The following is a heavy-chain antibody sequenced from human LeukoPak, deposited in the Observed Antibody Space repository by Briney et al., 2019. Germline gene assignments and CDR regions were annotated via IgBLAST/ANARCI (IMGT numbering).Heavy chain of an antibody. D-gene: IGHD3-16*02. V-gene: IGHV3-21*01. J-gene: IGHJ4*02. CDR2: ISSGSRYI. CDR3: ARDRLIAFGGVIVRGDY. Sequence: GGSLRLSCEASGFPFDSYTMNWVRQARGKGLEWVSSISSGSRYIYYADPARGRFTISRDNAKNSVYLQMNSLRAEDTAMYYCARDRLIAFGGVIVRGDYWGQGSLVTVSS. CDR1: GFPFDSYT.